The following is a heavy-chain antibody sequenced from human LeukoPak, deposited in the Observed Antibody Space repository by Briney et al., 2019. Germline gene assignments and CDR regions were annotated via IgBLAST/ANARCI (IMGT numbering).Heavy chain of an antibody. CDR3: ATVGSNYYGSGSYSYFDY. D-gene: IGHD3-10*01. J-gene: IGHJ4*02. Sequence: ASVKVSCKVSGYTLTELSMHWVRQAPGKGLEWMGGFDPEDGETIYAQKFQGRVTMTEDTSTDTAYMELSSLRSEDTAVYYCATVGSNYYGSGSYSYFDYWGQGTLVTVSS. CDR2: FDPEDGET. V-gene: IGHV1-24*01. CDR1: GYTLTELS.